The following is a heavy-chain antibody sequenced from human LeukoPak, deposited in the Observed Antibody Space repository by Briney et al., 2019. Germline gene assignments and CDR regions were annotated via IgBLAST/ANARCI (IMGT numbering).Heavy chain of an antibody. V-gene: IGHV3-11*04. J-gene: IGHJ4*02. Sequence: GGSLRLSCAASGFSFSDSYMSWTRQAPGKGLEWLSYISGSGTDIAYADSVKGRFTISRDNAKNSLYLQMNSLRAEDTAVYYCARDFRSSGWTDYWGQGTLVTVSS. D-gene: IGHD6-19*01. CDR3: ARDFRSSGWTDY. CDR2: ISGSGTDI. CDR1: GFSFSDSY.